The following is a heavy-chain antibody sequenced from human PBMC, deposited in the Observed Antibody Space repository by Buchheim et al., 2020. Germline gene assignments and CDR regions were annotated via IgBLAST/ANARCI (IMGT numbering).Heavy chain of an antibody. D-gene: IGHD6-19*01. CDR3: ANLAVAGDSGGY. CDR2: ISYDGSNK. Sequence: QVQLVESGGGVVQPGRSLRLSCAASGFTFSSYGMHWVRQAPGKGLEWVAVISYDGSNKYYADSVKGRFTISRDNSKNTLYLQMNSLRAEDTAVYYCANLAVAGDSGGYWGQGTL. J-gene: IGHJ4*02. V-gene: IGHV3-30*18. CDR1: GFTFSSYG.